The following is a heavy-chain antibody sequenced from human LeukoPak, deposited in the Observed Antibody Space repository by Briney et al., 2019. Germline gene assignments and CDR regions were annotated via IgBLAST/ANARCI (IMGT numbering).Heavy chain of an antibody. Sequence: PGRSLRLSCAASGFTFSSYAMHWVRQAPGKGLEWVSVISYDGSNKYYADSVKGRFTISRDNSKNTVSLQMNSLRAEDTAVYYCAKWGDYDVLTGYYVSDYWGQGTLVTVSS. J-gene: IGHJ4*02. CDR3: AKWGDYDVLTGYYVSDY. V-gene: IGHV3-30*04. CDR1: GFTFSSYA. D-gene: IGHD3-9*01. CDR2: ISYDGSNK.